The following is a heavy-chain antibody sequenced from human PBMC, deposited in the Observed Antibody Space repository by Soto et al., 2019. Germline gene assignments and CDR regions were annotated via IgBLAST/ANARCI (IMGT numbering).Heavy chain of an antibody. J-gene: IGHJ6*02. D-gene: IGHD1-26*01. CDR2: IIPIFGTA. Sequence: SVKVSCKASGGTFSSYAISWVRQAPGQGLEWMGGIIPIFGTANYAQKFQGRVTITADESTSTAYMELSSLRSEDTAVYYCARDIVGATRGYYYGMDVWGQGTTVTVSS. V-gene: IGHV1-69*13. CDR1: GGTFSSYA. CDR3: ARDIVGATRGYYYGMDV.